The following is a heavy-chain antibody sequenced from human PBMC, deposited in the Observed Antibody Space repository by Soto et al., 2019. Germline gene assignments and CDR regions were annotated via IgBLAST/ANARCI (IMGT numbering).Heavy chain of an antibody. J-gene: IGHJ6*02. D-gene: IGHD6-6*01. V-gene: IGHV4-31*03. CDR2: NSYSGIT. CDR3: ARGSSIAGLYYGMDV. Sequence: QVQLQESGPGLVKPSQTLSLTCTVSGGSISSGGYYWTWIRQHPGKGLEWIGYNSYSGITYYNPSLKSRVTISLDTSKIQFSLKLSSVTAADTAVYYCARGSSIAGLYYGMDVWGQGTTVTVSS. CDR1: GGSISSGGYY.